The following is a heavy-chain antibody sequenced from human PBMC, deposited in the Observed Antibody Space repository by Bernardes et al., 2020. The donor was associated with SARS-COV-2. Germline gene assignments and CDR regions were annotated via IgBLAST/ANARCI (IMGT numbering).Heavy chain of an antibody. V-gene: IGHV4-39*01. CDR2: FYSSGNT. CDR1: GGSISNSGYY. CDR3: AGSSCGADCYIGGLRSWDYGMDV. J-gene: IGHJ6*02. Sequence: SETLSLTCTVSGGSISNSGYYWGWLRQPPGKGLEWIGSFYSSGNTYHNPSLQSRLSKSIDTSRNQFSLRLSSVTAADTAVYYCAGSSCGADCYIGGLRSWDYGMDVWGQGTTVTVSS. D-gene: IGHD2-21*02.